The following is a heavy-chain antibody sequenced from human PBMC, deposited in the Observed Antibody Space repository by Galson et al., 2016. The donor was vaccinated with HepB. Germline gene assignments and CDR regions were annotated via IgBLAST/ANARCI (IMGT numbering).Heavy chain of an antibody. CDR3: AKGAGGYYDY. J-gene: IGHJ4*02. V-gene: IGHV1-3*01. CDR1: GYTFSSYA. CDR2: INSASGDT. D-gene: IGHD4/OR15-4a*01. Sequence: SVKVSCKASGYTFSSYAIHWLRRAPGQRLEWMGWINSASGDTTYSQRFQDRLTIARDTSATTAYMELSGLRSEDTAVYFCAKGAGGYYDYWGQGTLVTVSS.